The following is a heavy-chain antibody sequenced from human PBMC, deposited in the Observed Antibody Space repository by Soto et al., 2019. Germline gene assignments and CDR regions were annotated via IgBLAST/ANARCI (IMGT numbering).Heavy chain of an antibody. V-gene: IGHV3-9*01. CDR1: GFRFDDYA. D-gene: IGHD4-17*01. Sequence: HPGGSLRLSCAASGFRFDDYAMHWVRQAPGKGLEWVSGISWSSGSIGYAASVKGRFTISRDNDGNSLFLQMNGLRSDDTALYYCARTTVTTGFYYGMDLWGQGTMVTVSS. CDR3: ARTTVTTGFYYGMDL. CDR2: ISWSSGSI. J-gene: IGHJ6*02.